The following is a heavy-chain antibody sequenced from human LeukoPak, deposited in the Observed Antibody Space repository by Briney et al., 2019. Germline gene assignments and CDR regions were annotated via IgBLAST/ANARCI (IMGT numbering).Heavy chain of an antibody. CDR2: INHSGST. CDR1: GGSFSGYY. D-gene: IGHD3-16*01. CDR3: ARGGGIYYYYYIDV. Sequence: SETLSLTCAVYGGSFSGYYWSWIRQPPGKGLEWIGEINHSGSTNYNPSLKSRVTISVDTSKNQFSLKLSSVTAADTAVYYCARGGGIYYYYYIDVWGKGTTVTVSS. J-gene: IGHJ6*03. V-gene: IGHV4-34*01.